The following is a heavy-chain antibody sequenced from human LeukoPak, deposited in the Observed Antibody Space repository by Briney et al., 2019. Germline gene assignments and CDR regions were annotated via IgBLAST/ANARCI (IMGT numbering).Heavy chain of an antibody. CDR2: IYYSGNT. D-gene: IGHD4-17*01. V-gene: IGHV4-59*01. CDR1: GGSISGYY. Sequence: SETLSLTCTVSGGSISGYYWSWIRQPPGKGLEWIGYIYYSGNTNYNPSLKSRVTISIDTSKNQFSLKLSSVTAADTAMYYCARSLFWGDYPYYFDYWGQGTLVTVSS. CDR3: ARSLFWGDYPYYFDY. J-gene: IGHJ4*02.